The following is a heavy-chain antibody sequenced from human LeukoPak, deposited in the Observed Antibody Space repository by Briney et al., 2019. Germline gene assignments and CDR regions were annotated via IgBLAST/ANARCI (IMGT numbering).Heavy chain of an antibody. D-gene: IGHD1-26*01. J-gene: IGHJ4*02. V-gene: IGHV3-7*04. CDR2: IKPEGKEK. Sequence: GGSLRLSCAASGFTFSSYWMSWVRQAPGKGLVWVANIKPEGKEKFYVDSVKGRFTISRDNANNSVFLQMNSLTAEDTAVYYCARDGIDYWGQGTLVTVSS. CDR3: ARDGIDY. CDR1: GFTFSSYW.